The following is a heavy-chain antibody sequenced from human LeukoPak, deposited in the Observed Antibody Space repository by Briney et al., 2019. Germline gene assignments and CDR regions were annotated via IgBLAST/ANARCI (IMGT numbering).Heavy chain of an antibody. CDR1: GGSISSYY. Sequence: SETLSLTCTVSGGSISSYYWSLIRQPPGKGLEWIGYIYYSGSTNYNPSLKSRVTISVDTSKNQFSLKLSSVTAADTAVYYCAREIRLDYYDSSGYYYRDAFDIWGQGTMVTVSS. D-gene: IGHD3-22*01. CDR3: AREIRLDYYDSSGYYYRDAFDI. J-gene: IGHJ3*02. V-gene: IGHV4-59*01. CDR2: IYYSGST.